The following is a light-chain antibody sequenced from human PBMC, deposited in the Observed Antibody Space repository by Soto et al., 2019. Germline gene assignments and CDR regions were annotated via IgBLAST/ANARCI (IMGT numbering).Light chain of an antibody. Sequence: DSQMTQSPSALFTTVGDSVTITCRASQSISTWLAWFQQKPGKAPKFLIYRASSLESGIPSRFSGSGSGTEFTHTISSLLPDDCATYNCQQYNSYPRTFVQGTKVYIK. CDR1: QSISTW. J-gene: IGKJ1*01. CDR2: RAS. CDR3: QQYNSYPRT. V-gene: IGKV1-5*03.